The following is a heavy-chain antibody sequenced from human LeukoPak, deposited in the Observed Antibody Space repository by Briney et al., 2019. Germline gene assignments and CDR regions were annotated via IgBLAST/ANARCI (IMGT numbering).Heavy chain of an antibody. CDR2: INPGDSNT. CDR1: GYSFTNYW. V-gene: IGHV5-51*01. CDR3: ARQDGNSKYYFDY. Sequence: GESLKISCKGSGYSFTNYWIGWVRQMPGKGLEWMGIINPGDSNTRYSPSFQGQVTISADKSISTAYLQWSSLEASDTAMYYCARQDGNSKYYFDYWGQGTLVTVSS. D-gene: IGHD1-1*01. J-gene: IGHJ4*02.